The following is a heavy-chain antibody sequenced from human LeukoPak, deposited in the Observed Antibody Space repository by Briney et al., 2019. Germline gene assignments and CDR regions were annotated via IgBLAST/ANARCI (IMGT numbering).Heavy chain of an antibody. D-gene: IGHD6-19*01. J-gene: IGHJ4*02. CDR1: GGSFSGYY. CDR2: INHSGST. V-gene: IGHV4-34*01. Sequence: SETLSLTCAVYGGSFSGYYWSWIRQLPGKGLEWIGEINHSGSTNYNPSLKSRVTISVDTSKNQFSLKLSSVTAADTAVYYCARREAVAGTGSIDYWGQGTLVTVSS. CDR3: ARREAVAGTGSIDY.